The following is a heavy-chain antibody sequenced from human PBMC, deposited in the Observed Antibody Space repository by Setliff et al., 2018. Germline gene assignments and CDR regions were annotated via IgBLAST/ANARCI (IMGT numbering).Heavy chain of an antibody. CDR3: ARVSRTIVGARGFDY. CDR2: IIPIFGTA. CDR1: GGTFSSYG. J-gene: IGHJ4*02. D-gene: IGHD1-26*01. Sequence: SVKVSCKASGGTFSSYGISWVRQAPGQGLEWMGGIIPIFGTANYAQKFQGRVTITADESTSTTYMELSSLRSEDTAVYYCARVSRTIVGARGFDYWGQGTLVTVSS. V-gene: IGHV1-69*13.